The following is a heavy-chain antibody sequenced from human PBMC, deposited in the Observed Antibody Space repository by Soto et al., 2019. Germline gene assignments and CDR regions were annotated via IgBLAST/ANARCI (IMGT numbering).Heavy chain of an antibody. CDR2: IYHSGST. Sequence: SAPLSLTCAVSGYSISSGYYWGWIRQPPGKGLEWIGSIYHSGSTYYNPSLKSRVTISVDTSKNQFSLKLSSVTAADTAVYYCARDLATRFYFDYWGQGTLVTVSS. D-gene: IGHD1-26*01. V-gene: IGHV4-38-2*02. CDR3: ARDLATRFYFDY. CDR1: GYSISSGYY. J-gene: IGHJ4*02.